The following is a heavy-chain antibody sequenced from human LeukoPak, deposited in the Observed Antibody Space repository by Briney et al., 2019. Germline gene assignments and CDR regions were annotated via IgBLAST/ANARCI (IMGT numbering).Heavy chain of an antibody. J-gene: IGHJ4*02. V-gene: IGHV3-64*01. D-gene: IGHD3-22*01. CDR1: GFTFSSYA. Sequence: GGSLRLSCAASGFTFSSYAMHWVRQAPGKGLEYVSAISSNGGRTYYANSVKGRITISRDNSKNTLYLQMGSLRAEDMAVYYCAKEFRSIVVVNYWGQGTLVTVSS. CDR2: ISSNGGRT. CDR3: AKEFRSIVVVNY.